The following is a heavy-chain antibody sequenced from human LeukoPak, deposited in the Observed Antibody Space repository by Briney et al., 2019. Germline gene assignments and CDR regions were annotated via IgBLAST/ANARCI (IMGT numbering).Heavy chain of an antibody. V-gene: IGHV4-59*12. CDR1: GGSISNKY. CDR3: ARVGYVDYDQGGWFDP. Sequence: SETLSPTCTVSGGSISNKYWSWIRQPPGKGLEWIGYIYYSGSTYYNPSLKSRVTISVDTSKNQFSLKLSSVTAADTAVYYCARVGYVDYDQGGWFDPWGQGTLVTVSS. D-gene: IGHD4-17*01. CDR2: IYYSGST. J-gene: IGHJ5*02.